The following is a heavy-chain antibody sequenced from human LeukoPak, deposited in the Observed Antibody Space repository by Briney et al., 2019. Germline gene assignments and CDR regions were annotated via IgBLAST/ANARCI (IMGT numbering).Heavy chain of an antibody. J-gene: IGHJ4*02. CDR1: GGSISSYY. CDR2: IYTSGSS. CDR3: ARDPASYYYGSGSYYAQ. D-gene: IGHD3-10*01. Sequence: PSETLSLTCTVSGGSISSYYWSWIRQPAGKGLEWIGRIYTSGSSNYNPSLKSRVTMSVDTSKNQFSLKLSSVTAADTAVYYCARDPASYYYGSGSYYAQWSQGTLVTVSS. V-gene: IGHV4-4*07.